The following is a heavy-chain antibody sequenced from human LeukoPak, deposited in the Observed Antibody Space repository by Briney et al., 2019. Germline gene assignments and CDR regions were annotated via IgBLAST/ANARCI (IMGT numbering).Heavy chain of an antibody. CDR1: GGSISSGSYY. V-gene: IGHV4-30-4*01. Sequence: PSETLSLTCTVSGGSISSGSYYWNWIRQPPGKGLEWIGYIYSSGSTYYNPALKSRVSISVDTSKNQFSLELRSVTAADTAVYHCVSGGINYDVLTGYYHSPIDYWGQGTLVTVSS. J-gene: IGHJ4*02. CDR3: VSGGINYDVLTGYYHSPIDY. CDR2: IYSSGST. D-gene: IGHD3-9*01.